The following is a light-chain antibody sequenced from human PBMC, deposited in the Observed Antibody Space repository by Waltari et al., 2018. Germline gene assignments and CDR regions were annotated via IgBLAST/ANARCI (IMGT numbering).Light chain of an antibody. Sequence: DIVMTQSPDSLAVSLGERATINCKSSQSVLYSSNNKNYLAWYQQKPGQPPKLLIYWASTRESGVPDRFSGSGSGTDFTLTISSLQAEDVAVYYCQQYYGTRALTFGGGTKVEIK. CDR1: QSVLYSSNNKNY. J-gene: IGKJ4*01. CDR2: WAS. CDR3: QQYYGTRALT. V-gene: IGKV4-1*01.